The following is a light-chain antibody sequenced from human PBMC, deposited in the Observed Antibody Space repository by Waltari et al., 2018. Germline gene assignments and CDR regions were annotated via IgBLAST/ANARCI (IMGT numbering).Light chain of an antibody. CDR2: GAS. J-gene: IGKJ1*01. Sequence: ETVMTQSLATLSVSPGERVTLSCRTSQTISSNLAWYQQKPGQAPRLLIYGASIRATGIPARFSGSGFGTEFTLTISSLQSEDFAVYYCQQYNNWPPWTFGQGTKVEIK. V-gene: IGKV3-15*01. CDR3: QQYNNWPPWT. CDR1: QTISSN.